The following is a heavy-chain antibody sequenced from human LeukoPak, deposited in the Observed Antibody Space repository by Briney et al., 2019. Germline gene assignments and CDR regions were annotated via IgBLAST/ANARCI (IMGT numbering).Heavy chain of an antibody. CDR2: ISAYNGNT. CDR3: ARDDHLNNTVAGLYNWFDP. D-gene: IGHD6-19*01. Sequence: GGSVQVSCKASGYPFTSYGISWVRRAPGQGGEGMGWISAYNGNTNYARKLQGRVTMTTDTSTSTAYMELRSLRSDDTAVYYCARDDHLNNTVAGLYNWFDPWGQGTLVTVSS. CDR1: GYPFTSYG. V-gene: IGHV1-18*01. J-gene: IGHJ5*02.